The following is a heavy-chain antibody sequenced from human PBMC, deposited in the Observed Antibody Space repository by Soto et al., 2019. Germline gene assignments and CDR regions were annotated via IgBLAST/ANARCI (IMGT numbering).Heavy chain of an antibody. CDR3: AKCPYYDFWSGYYPRHYYYGMDV. Sequence: PGGSLRLSCAASGFSFSSYGMHWVRQAPGKGLEWVAVISYDGSEEYYADSVKGRFTISRDNSKKTQYLQMNSLRVEDTAVYYCAKCPYYDFWSGYYPRHYYYGMDVWGQGTTVTVS. V-gene: IGHV3-30*18. J-gene: IGHJ6*02. D-gene: IGHD3-3*01. CDR1: GFSFSSYG. CDR2: ISYDGSEE.